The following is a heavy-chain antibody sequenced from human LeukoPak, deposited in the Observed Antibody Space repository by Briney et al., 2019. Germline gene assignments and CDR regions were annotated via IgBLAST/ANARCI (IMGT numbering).Heavy chain of an antibody. CDR1: GFTFSSYA. D-gene: IGHD2-8*01. CDR3: AKDRCSNGIGCYFYYMDV. Sequence: PGGSLRLSCAASGFTFSSYAMHWVRQAPGKGLEWVAVISYDGSNKYYADSVKGRFTISRDNSKNTLYLQMKSLRADDTAVYYCAKDRCSNGIGCYFYYMDVWGKGTTVTISS. J-gene: IGHJ6*03. CDR2: ISYDGSNK. V-gene: IGHV3-30*04.